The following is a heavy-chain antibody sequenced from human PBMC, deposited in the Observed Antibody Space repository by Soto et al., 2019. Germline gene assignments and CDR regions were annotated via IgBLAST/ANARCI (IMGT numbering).Heavy chain of an antibody. J-gene: IGHJ6*02. V-gene: IGHV4-39*01. D-gene: IGHD3-9*01. CDR2: IYYSGST. CDR1: GGSISSSSYY. CDR3: ARHGGSRYFVERYYYYGMDV. Sequence: SETLSLTCTVSGGSISSSSYYWGWIRQPPGKGLEWIGSIYYSGSTYYNPSLKSRVTISVDTSKNQFSLKLSSVTAADTAVYNCARHGGSRYFVERYYYYGMDVWGQGTTVTVSS.